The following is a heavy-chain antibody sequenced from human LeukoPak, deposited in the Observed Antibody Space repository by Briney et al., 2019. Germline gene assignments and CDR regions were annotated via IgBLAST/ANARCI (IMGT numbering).Heavy chain of an antibody. CDR3: ATGSGWYSLDY. CDR1: GFTFTNSP. V-gene: IGHV1-58*02. D-gene: IGHD6-19*01. J-gene: IGHJ4*02. Sequence: ASVKVSCKASGFTFTNSPMQWVRQARGQPLEWIGWIVVGSGDTNYAQKFQERVTLTRDLSTSTAYMELRSLRSEDTAVYYCATGSGWYSLDYWGQGTLVTVSS. CDR2: IVVGSGDT.